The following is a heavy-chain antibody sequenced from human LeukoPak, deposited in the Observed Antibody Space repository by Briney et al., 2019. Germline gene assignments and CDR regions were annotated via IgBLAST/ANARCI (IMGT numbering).Heavy chain of an antibody. Sequence: SETLSLTCTVSGGSISSSSYYWGWIRQPPGKGLEWIGSIYYSGSTYYNPSLKSRVTISVDTSKNQFSLKLSSVTAADTAVYYRASRNPVGYYGSGSYLIDYWGQGTLVTVSS. CDR3: ASRNPVGYYGSGSYLIDY. CDR1: GGSISSSSYY. J-gene: IGHJ4*02. V-gene: IGHV4-39*01. D-gene: IGHD3-10*01. CDR2: IYYSGST.